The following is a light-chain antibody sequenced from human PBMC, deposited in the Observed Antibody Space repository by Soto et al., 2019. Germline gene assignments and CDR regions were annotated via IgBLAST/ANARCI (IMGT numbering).Light chain of an antibody. Sequence: EIALTQSPGTLSLSPGERATLSCRASQGVGNKYLAWYHQRPGQAPSLLIYAASSRATGVPDRFSGSGSGTDFTLTISRLEPEDFAVYYCQQYTNAHGITFGQWTRLEIK. J-gene: IGKJ5*01. V-gene: IGKV3-20*01. CDR3: QQYTNAHGIT. CDR1: QGVGNKY. CDR2: AAS.